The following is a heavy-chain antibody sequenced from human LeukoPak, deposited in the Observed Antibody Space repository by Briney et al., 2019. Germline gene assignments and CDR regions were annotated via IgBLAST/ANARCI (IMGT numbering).Heavy chain of an antibody. D-gene: IGHD3-16*01. J-gene: IGHJ4*02. CDR3: ARYDGSFLNYFDY. CDR2: IYPADSDT. V-gene: IGHV5-51*01. CDR1: GYSFTNFW. Sequence: PGESLKISCKGSGYSFTNFWIGWVRQMPGKGLEWMGIIYPADSDTRYSPSFQGQVTISADKSISTTYLQWSSLKASDSAMYYCARYDGSFLNYFDYWGQGTLVTVSS.